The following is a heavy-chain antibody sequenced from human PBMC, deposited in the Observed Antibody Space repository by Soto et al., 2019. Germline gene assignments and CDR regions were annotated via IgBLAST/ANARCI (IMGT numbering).Heavy chain of an antibody. Sequence: QVQLVESGGGVVQPGRSLRLSCAASGFTFSRNGMHWVRQAPGKGLEWVAVIWYDGSNKYYADSVKGRFTISRDNSKNTLYLEMNSLRAEDTAVYYCARVSGTTKGVFDMWGQWTMVTVSS. CDR1: GFTFSRNG. CDR3: ARVSGTTKGVFDM. J-gene: IGHJ3*02. D-gene: IGHD1-7*01. V-gene: IGHV3-33*01. CDR2: IWYDGSNK.